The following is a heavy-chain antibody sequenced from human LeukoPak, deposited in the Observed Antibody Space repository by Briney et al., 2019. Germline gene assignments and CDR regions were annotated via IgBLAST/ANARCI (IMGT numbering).Heavy chain of an antibody. V-gene: IGHV4-39*02. CDR3: AREDTAAAGIDY. Sequence: SETLSLTCTVSGGSISSYYWGWIRQPPGKGLEWIGSIYYSGSTYYNPSLKSRVTISVDTSKNQFSLKLSSVTAADTAVYYCAREDTAAAGIDYWGQGTLVTVSS. J-gene: IGHJ4*02. CDR1: GGSISSYY. CDR2: IYYSGST. D-gene: IGHD6-13*01.